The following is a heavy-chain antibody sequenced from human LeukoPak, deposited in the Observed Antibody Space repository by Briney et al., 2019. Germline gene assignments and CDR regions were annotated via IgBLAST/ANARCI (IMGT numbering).Heavy chain of an antibody. D-gene: IGHD1-26*01. CDR1: GYSFTSYW. CDR2: IYPGDSDT. J-gene: IGHJ4*02. CDR3: ARTASGSYGSFDY. V-gene: IGHV5-51*01. Sequence: GEALKISCQGSGYSFTSYWIGWVRQMPGKGLEWMGIIYPGDSDTRYSPSFQGQVTISADKSISTAYLQWSSLKDSDTAMYYCARTASGSYGSFDYWGQGTLVTVSS.